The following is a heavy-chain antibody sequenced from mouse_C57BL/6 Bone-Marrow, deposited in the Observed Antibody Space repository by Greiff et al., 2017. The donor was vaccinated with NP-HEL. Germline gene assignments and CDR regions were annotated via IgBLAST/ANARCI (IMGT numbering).Heavy chain of an antibody. V-gene: IGHV5-4*01. CDR1: GFTFSSYA. J-gene: IGHJ2*01. CDR3: ARDLRRDGYFDY. CDR2: ISDGGSYT. D-gene: IGHD3-2*02. Sequence: EVQLVESGGGLVKPGGSLKLSCAASGFTFSSYAMSWVRQTPEKRLEWVAPISDGGSYTYYPDNVKGRFTISRDNAKNNLYLQMSHLKSEDTAMYYCARDLRRDGYFDYWGQGTTLTVSS.